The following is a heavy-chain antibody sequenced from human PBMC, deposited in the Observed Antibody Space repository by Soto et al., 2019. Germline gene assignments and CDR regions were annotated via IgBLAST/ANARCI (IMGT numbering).Heavy chain of an antibody. CDR1: GYTFTSYD. D-gene: IGHD6-13*01. Sequence: ASVKVSCKASGYTFTSYDINWVRQATGQGLEWMGWMNPNSGNTGYAQKFQGRVTMTRDTSTSTVYMELSSLRSEDTAVYYCARDGPTPYSSSPSDAFDIWGQGTMVTVSS. J-gene: IGHJ3*02. CDR3: ARDGPTPYSSSPSDAFDI. CDR2: MNPNSGNT. V-gene: IGHV1-8*01.